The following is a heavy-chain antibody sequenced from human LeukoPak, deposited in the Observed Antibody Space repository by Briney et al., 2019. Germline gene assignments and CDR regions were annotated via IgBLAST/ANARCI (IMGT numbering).Heavy chain of an antibody. CDR1: GFTVSTNY. CDR3: ARGGIGYYDSSGYDEYFQH. V-gene: IGHV3-66*01. D-gene: IGHD3-22*01. CDR2: IYSGGST. Sequence: GGSLRLSCAASGFTVSTNYMSWVRQAPGKGLEWVSLIYSGGSTYYADSVKGRFTISRDNSKNTLYLQMNSLKAEDTALYYCARGGIGYYDSSGYDEYFQHWGQGTLVTVSS. J-gene: IGHJ1*01.